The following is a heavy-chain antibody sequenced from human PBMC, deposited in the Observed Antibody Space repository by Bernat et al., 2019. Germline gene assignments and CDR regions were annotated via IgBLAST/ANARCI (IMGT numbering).Heavy chain of an antibody. CDR3: ARDRGDPRGYSGYGYYFDY. CDR2: IWYDGSNK. Sequence: QVQLVESGGGVVQPGRSLRLSCAASGFTFSSYGMHWVRQAPGKGLEWVAVIWYDGSNKYYADSAKGRFTISRDDSKNTLYLQMNSLRAEDTAVYYCARDRGDPRGYSGYGYYFDYWGQGTLVTVSS. V-gene: IGHV3-33*01. CDR1: GFTFSSYG. J-gene: IGHJ4*02. D-gene: IGHD5-12*01.